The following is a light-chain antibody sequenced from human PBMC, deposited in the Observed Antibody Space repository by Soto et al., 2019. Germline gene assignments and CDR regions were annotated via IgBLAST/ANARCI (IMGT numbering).Light chain of an antibody. CDR3: QQAYNFPWT. CDR2: AAS. J-gene: IGKJ1*01. V-gene: IGKV1-6*01. Sequence: AIQMTQSPSSLSASVGDRVTITCRASQGIRNDLGWYQQKPGKAPELLIYAASSLQSGVPSRFSGSGSGTDFTLTISSLQPEDFATYYCQQAYNFPWTFGQGTKVEIK. CDR1: QGIRND.